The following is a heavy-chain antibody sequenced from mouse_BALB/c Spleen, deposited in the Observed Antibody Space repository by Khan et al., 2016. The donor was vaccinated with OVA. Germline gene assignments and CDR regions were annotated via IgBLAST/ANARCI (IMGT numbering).Heavy chain of an antibody. Sequence: QVRLQQSGAEPARPGASVKMSCKASGYTFTSNTMHWVKQRPGQGLEWIGYINPSSGYTNYNQKFNDKATLTADKSSSTAYMQLSSLTSEDSAVYYCARRTTAYAMDYWGQGTSVTVSS. J-gene: IGHJ4*01. CDR1: GYTFTSNT. V-gene: IGHV1-4*01. D-gene: IGHD1-2*01. CDR2: INPSSGYT. CDR3: ARRTTAYAMDY.